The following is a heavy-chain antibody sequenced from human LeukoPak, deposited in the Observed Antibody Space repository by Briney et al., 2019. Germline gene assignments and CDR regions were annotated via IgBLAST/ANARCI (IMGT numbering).Heavy chain of an antibody. CDR3: ARGTPYSSGWYRYGVDY. Sequence: GGSLRLSCAASGFTFGSYAMHWVRQAPGKGLEWVAVISYDGSNKYYADSVKGRFTISRDNSKNTLYLQMNSLRAEDTAVYYCARGTPYSSGWYRYGVDYWGQGTLVTVSS. J-gene: IGHJ4*02. CDR1: GFTFGSYA. CDR2: ISYDGSNK. V-gene: IGHV3-30-3*01. D-gene: IGHD6-19*01.